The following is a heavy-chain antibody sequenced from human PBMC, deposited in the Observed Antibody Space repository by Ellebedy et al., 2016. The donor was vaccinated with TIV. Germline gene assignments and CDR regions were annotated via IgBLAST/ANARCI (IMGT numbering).Heavy chain of an antibody. J-gene: IGHJ4*02. CDR2: ISSSSSHI. V-gene: IGHV3-21*01. Sequence: PGGSLRLSCAASGFTFSSYSMNWVRQAPGKGLEWVSSISSSSSHIYYADSVKGRFTISRDGAKNSLYLQMNSLRAEDTAVYYCARDPGFWSGADYWGQGTLVTVSS. CDR3: ARDPGFWSGADY. D-gene: IGHD3-3*01. CDR1: GFTFSSYS.